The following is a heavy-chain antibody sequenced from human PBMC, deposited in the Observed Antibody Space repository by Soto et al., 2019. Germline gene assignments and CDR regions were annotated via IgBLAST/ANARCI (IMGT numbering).Heavy chain of an antibody. J-gene: IGHJ6*02. Sequence: QLQLQESGPGLVKPSETLSLTCTVSGGSISSSSYYWGWIRQPPGKGLEWIGSMYYSGRTYYHPSLKSRVSICLDRSKNQCSLKQSSVTAADTAVYYCARYSTMVRGVIFEVDYYYYDGMEVWGQGTTVTVSS. CDR2: MYYSGRT. D-gene: IGHD3-10*01. V-gene: IGHV4-39*01. CDR3: ARYSTMVRGVIFEVDYYYYDGMEV. CDR1: GGSISSSSYY.